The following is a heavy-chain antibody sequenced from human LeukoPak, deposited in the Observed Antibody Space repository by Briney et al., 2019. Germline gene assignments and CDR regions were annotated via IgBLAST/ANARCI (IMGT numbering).Heavy chain of an antibody. Sequence: GGSLRLSCAASGFTFSSYSMNWVRQAPGKGLEWVSSISSSSYIYYADSVKGRFTISRDNAKNSLYLQMNSLRAEDTAVYYCARGDTAMVVSWYWGQGTLVTVSS. CDR1: GFTFSSYS. D-gene: IGHD5-18*01. CDR2: ISSSSYI. CDR3: ARGDTAMVVSWY. J-gene: IGHJ4*02. V-gene: IGHV3-21*01.